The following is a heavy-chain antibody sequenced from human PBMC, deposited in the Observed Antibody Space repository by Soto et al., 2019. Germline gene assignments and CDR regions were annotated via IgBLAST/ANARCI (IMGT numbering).Heavy chain of an antibody. V-gene: IGHV3-9*01. J-gene: IGHJ4*02. CDR1: GFTFDDYG. CDR3: AKTLDSSNGWSNLPLDY. Sequence: EVQLVESGGGLVQPGRSLRLSCAASGFTFDDYGMHWVRQAPGKGLEWVSGISWNSGSVWYADSVKGRFIISRDNGKKSLYQQMNNLRPEDTALYYCAKTLDSSNGWSNLPLDYWGPGTLVTVSS. CDR2: ISWNSGSV. D-gene: IGHD6-19*01.